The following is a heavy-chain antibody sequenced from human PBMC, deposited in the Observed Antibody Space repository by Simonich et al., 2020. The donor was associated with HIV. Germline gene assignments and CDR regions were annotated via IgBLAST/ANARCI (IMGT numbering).Heavy chain of an antibody. D-gene: IGHD2-2*01. J-gene: IGHJ4*02. CDR3: VRRQPRTYNFDY. CDR2: IYLGDADT. Sequence: EVQLVQSGAEVKMPGEYLKISCKGSGFSFTSYWIAWVRQMPGKGLEWMGIIYLGDADTRYSPSFQGKITRSADTSISTAYWQWSSLKASDTAMYYCVRRQPRTYNFDYWGQGTLVTVSS. CDR1: GFSFTSYW. V-gene: IGHV5-51*03.